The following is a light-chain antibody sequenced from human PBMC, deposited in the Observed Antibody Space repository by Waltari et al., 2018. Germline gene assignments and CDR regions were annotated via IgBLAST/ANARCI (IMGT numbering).Light chain of an antibody. J-gene: IGKJ1*01. V-gene: IGKV3-20*01. CDR2: GAS. CDR3: QHYRSLPVT. CDR1: QSVSRT. Sequence: EIVLRQSPGTLSLSPGERVTLSCRASQSVSRTLAWYQQKPGQAPRLLIYGASIRATGIPDRFSGSGSGTDFSLTISRLETEDFAVYYCQHYRSLPVTFGQGTKVEIK.